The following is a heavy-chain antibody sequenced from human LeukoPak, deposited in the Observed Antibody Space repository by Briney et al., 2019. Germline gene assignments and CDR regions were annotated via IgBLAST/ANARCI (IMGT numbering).Heavy chain of an antibody. CDR2: IYYSGST. CDR3: ARGRNLEWFDY. D-gene: IGHD3-3*01. CDR1: GDSFRSYY. J-gene: IGHJ5*01. V-gene: IGHV4-59*01. Sequence: PSETLSLTCTVSGDSFRSYYWSWIRQPPGKGLEWIGYIYYSGSTNYNPSPKSRVTISVDTSKNQFSLKLNSVTAADTAVYYCARGRNLEWFDYWGQGTLVTVSS.